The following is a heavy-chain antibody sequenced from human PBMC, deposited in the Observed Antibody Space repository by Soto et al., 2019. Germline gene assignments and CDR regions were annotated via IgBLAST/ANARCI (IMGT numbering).Heavy chain of an antibody. CDR3: ARDSLEGVTTQFYYYYMDV. V-gene: IGHV1-69*08. CDR1: GGTFSSYT. J-gene: IGHJ6*03. CDR2: IIPILGIA. Sequence: QVQLVQSGAEVKKPGSSVKVSCKASGGTFSSYTISWVRQAPGQGLEWMGRIIPILGIANYAQKFQGRVKITADKSTSTAYMELSSLRSEDTAVYYCARDSLEGVTTQFYYYYMDVWGKGTTVTVSS. D-gene: IGHD4-17*01.